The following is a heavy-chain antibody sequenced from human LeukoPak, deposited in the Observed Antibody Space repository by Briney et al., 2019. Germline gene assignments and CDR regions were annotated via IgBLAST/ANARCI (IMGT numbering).Heavy chain of an antibody. V-gene: IGHV3-7*04. CDR3: ARGTIAAAGYYYFDY. Sequence: GGSLRLSCAASGFTFSSYWMSWVRQAPGKGLEWVANIKQDGSERYYVGSTKGQSTISRDNAKNSVYLKMNSLRAEDTAVYYCARGTIAAAGYYYFDYWGQGTQVTISS. CDR2: IKQDGSER. J-gene: IGHJ4*02. D-gene: IGHD6-13*01. CDR1: GFTFSSYW.